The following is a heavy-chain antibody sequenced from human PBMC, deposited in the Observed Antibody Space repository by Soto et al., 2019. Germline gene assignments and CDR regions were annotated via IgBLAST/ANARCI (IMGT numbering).Heavy chain of an antibody. CDR2: IYYSGST. Sequence: QVQLQESGPGLVKPSETLSLTCTVSGGSVSSGSYYWSWIRQPPGKGLAWIGYIYYSGSTNYNPSLKSRVTISVDTSKNQFSLKLSSVTAADTAVYYCAREGIAAAGTGYYFDYWGQGTLVTVSS. CDR1: GGSVSSGSYY. D-gene: IGHD6-13*01. J-gene: IGHJ4*02. V-gene: IGHV4-61*01. CDR3: AREGIAAAGTGYYFDY.